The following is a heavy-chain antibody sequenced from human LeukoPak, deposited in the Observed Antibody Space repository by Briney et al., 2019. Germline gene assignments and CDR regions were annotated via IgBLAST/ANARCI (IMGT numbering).Heavy chain of an antibody. CDR1: GGSFSGYY. CDR3: ARGMVVVAATKGFDP. CDR2: INHSGST. J-gene: IGHJ5*02. D-gene: IGHD2-15*01. Sequence: SETLSLTCAVYGGSFSGYYWSWIRQPPGKGLEWMGEINHSGSTNYNPSLKSRVTISVDTSKNQFSLKLSSVTAADTAVYYCARGMVVVAATKGFDPWGQGTLVTVSS. V-gene: IGHV4-34*01.